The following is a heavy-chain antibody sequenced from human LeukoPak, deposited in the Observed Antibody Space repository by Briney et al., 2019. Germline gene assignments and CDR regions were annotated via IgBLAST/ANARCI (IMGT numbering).Heavy chain of an antibody. CDR2: INPNSGGT. D-gene: IGHD5-18*01. CDR1: GYTFTGYY. CDR3: ERVGYSYGYSDY. Sequence: ASVKVSCKASGYTFTGYYMHWVRQAPGQGLEWMGWINPNSGGTNYAQKFQGRVTMTRDTSISTAYMELSRLRSDDTAVYYCERVGYSYGYSDYWGQGTLVTVSS. J-gene: IGHJ4*02. V-gene: IGHV1-2*02.